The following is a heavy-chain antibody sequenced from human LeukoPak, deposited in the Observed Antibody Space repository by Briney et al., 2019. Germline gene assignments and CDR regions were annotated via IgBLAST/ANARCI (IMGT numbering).Heavy chain of an antibody. V-gene: IGHV3-48*03. CDR1: GFTFSSYE. CDR3: ARDGGLRWLHPFDY. CDR2: ISSSGSTI. J-gene: IGHJ4*02. Sequence: GGSLSLSCAASGFTFSSYEMNWVRQAPGKGLEWVSYISSSGSTIYYADSVKGRFTISRDNAKNSLYLQMNSLRAEDTAVYYCARDGGLRWLHPFDYWGQGTLVTVSS. D-gene: IGHD5-24*01.